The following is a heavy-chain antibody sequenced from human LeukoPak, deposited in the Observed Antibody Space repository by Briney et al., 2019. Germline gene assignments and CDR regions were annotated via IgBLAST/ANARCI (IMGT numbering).Heavy chain of an antibody. J-gene: IGHJ4*02. V-gene: IGHV1-2*02. CDR3: ARAQHYDYIWGTSRPVTFDY. CDR2: IDPSSGAT. D-gene: IGHD3-16*02. Sequence: ASVKVSCKSSGYTFSDHYMHWVRQAPGQGLEWMGWIDPSSGATNYAQNLQGRVTMTRDTSINTAYMELSRLRSDDTAVYYCARAQHYDYIWGTSRPVTFDYWGRGTLVTVSP. CDR1: GYTFSDHY.